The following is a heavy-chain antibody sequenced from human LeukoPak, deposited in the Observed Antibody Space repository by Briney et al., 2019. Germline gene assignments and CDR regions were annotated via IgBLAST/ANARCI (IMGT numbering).Heavy chain of an antibody. Sequence: GGSLRLSCTASGFTFSSYGMNWIRQAPGKGLEWVSGISEGGNYINYADSVKGRFTISRDNAKNSLYLQMNSLRAEDTAVYYCARDSQYYDFWSGYPDAFDIWGQGTMVTVSS. CDR3: ARDSQYYDFWSGYPDAFDI. D-gene: IGHD3-3*01. CDR2: ISEGGNYI. J-gene: IGHJ3*02. V-gene: IGHV3-21*01. CDR1: GFTFSSYG.